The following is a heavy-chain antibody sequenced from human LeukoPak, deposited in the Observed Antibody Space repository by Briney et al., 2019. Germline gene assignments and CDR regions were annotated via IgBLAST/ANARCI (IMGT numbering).Heavy chain of an antibody. V-gene: IGHV3-21*01. CDR2: INPSGGHI. Sequence: PGGSLRLSCAASGFTFSTYPMNWVRQAPGKGLEWVSSINPSGGHIFHADSLKGRFTISRDNAKNSLYLQMNGLRAEDTAVYHCAREDAKSLDYWGQGTLVTVSS. CDR3: AREDAKSLDY. D-gene: IGHD2-8*01. CDR1: GFTFSTYP. J-gene: IGHJ4*02.